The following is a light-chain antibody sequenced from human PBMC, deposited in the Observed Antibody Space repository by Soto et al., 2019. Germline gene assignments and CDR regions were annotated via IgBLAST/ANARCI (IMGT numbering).Light chain of an antibody. CDR1: SSDIGGYNY. CDR3: SSYAGNNHYV. CDR2: EVN. J-gene: IGLJ1*01. Sequence: QSALTQPPSASGSPGQSVTISCTGTSSDIGGYNYVSWYQQHPGKAPKLMIWEVNKRPSGVPDRFSGSKSGNTASLTVSGLQAEDEADYYCSSYAGNNHYVFGPGTKVTVL. V-gene: IGLV2-8*01.